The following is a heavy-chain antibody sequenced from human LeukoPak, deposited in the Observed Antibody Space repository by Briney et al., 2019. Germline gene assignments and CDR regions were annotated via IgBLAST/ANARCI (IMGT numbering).Heavy chain of an antibody. Sequence: PGGSLRLSCAASGIPFTTYAMNWVRQAPGKGLEWVATISDGGGGTTYYAASVKGRFTISRDNSKSTLYLQMNDLRTDDTAVYFCAKDPPGGFNRGYRDDFWGQGTLVAVSA. D-gene: IGHD3-22*01. J-gene: IGHJ4*02. CDR3: AKDPPGGFNRGYRDDF. CDR2: ISDGGGGTT. V-gene: IGHV3-23*01. CDR1: GIPFTTYA.